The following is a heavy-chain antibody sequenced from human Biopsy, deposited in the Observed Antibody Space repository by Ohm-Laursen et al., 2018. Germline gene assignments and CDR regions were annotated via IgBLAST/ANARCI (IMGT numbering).Heavy chain of an antibody. J-gene: IGHJ4*02. Sequence: SSVKVSCKASGYTFTTYGISWVRQAPGQGPEWMGWINTYSGNTNYGKKFHDRVIMTSDTSTSTAYLEHRSLRSDDTAVYYCARDYYPYVDYLKDVPLCDSWGQGTLVTVSS. CDR1: GYTFTTYG. D-gene: IGHD4-17*01. CDR2: INTYSGNT. CDR3: ARDYYPYVDYLKDVPLCDS. V-gene: IGHV1-18*01.